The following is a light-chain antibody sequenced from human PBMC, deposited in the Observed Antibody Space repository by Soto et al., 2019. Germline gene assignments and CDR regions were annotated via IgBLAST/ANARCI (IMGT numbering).Light chain of an antibody. CDR2: GAS. CDR1: QTVSANY. V-gene: IGKV3-20*01. Sequence: ELVLTQSPGTLSLTPGARAPLSCRARQTVSANYLAWYQQKAGQAPRLLIYGASSRATGIPDRFSGSGSGTEFTLTISSLQSEDFAVYYCQQYNNWPPVTFGQGTKVDI. CDR3: QQYNNWPPVT. J-gene: IGKJ1*01.